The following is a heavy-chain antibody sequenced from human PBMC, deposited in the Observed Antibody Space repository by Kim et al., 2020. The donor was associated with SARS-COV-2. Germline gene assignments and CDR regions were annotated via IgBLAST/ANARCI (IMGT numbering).Heavy chain of an antibody. Sequence: GGSLRLSCAASGFTFGDYAMHWVRQAPGKGLEWVSGISWNSGSIGYADSVKGRFTISRDNAKNSLYLQMNSLRAEDTALYYCAKDYHCSGGSCYSNYYYGMDVWGQGTTVTVSS. CDR1: GFTFGDYA. J-gene: IGHJ6*02. CDR3: AKDYHCSGGSCYSNYYYGMDV. V-gene: IGHV3-9*01. D-gene: IGHD2-15*01. CDR2: ISWNSGSI.